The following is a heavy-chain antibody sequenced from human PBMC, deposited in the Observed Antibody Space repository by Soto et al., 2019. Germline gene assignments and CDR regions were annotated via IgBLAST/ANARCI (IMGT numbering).Heavy chain of an antibody. Sequence: QVQLQESGPGLVKPSQTLSLTCTVSGGSISSGGYYWSWIRQHPGKGLAWIGYIYYSGSTYYNPSLKSRVTLSVDTSKNQFSLKLSSVTAADTAVYYCARTPKDQIYCSGGSCVKGGWNNWFDPWGQGTLVTVSS. J-gene: IGHJ5*02. D-gene: IGHD2-15*01. CDR3: ARTPKDQIYCSGGSCVKGGWNNWFDP. CDR2: IYYSGST. CDR1: GGSISSGGYY. V-gene: IGHV4-31*03.